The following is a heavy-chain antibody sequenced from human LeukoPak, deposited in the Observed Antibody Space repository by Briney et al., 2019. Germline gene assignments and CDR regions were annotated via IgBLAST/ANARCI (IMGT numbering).Heavy chain of an antibody. Sequence: PSQTLSLTCTVSGGSISSGGYYWSWIRQHPGKGLEWIGYIYYSGSTYYNPSLKSRVTISVDTSKNQFSLKLSSVTAADTAVYYCARDSITVGAPDYWGQGTLVTVSS. D-gene: IGHD1-26*01. CDR1: GGSISSGGYY. CDR2: IYYSGST. V-gene: IGHV4-31*03. J-gene: IGHJ4*02. CDR3: ARDSITVGAPDY.